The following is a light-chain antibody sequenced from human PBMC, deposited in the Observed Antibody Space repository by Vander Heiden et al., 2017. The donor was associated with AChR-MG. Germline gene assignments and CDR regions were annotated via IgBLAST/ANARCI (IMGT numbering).Light chain of an antibody. J-gene: IGLJ2*01. V-gene: IGLV1-47*01. Sequence: QSVLTQPPSASGTPGQRVTLSCSGSSSNIGSNSVYWYQQLPGTAPNLLIYRNNQRPSGVPDRFSGSKSGTSASLAISGLRSEDEADYYCAAWDDSLSVVFGGGTKLTVL. CDR3: AAWDDSLSVV. CDR2: RNN. CDR1: SSNIGSNS.